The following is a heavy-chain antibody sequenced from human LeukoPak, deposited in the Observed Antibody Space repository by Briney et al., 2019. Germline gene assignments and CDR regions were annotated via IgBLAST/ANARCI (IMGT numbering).Heavy chain of an antibody. CDR2: IYYSGST. CDR1: GGSISSGDYY. V-gene: IGHV4-30-4*08. J-gene: IGHJ4*02. Sequence: SQTLSLTCTVSGGSISSGDYYWSWIRQPPGKGLEWIGYIYYSGSTYYNPSLKGRVTISVDTSKNQFSLKLSSVTAADTAVYYCARDRYYGSGSSTTLDYWGQGTLVTVSS. CDR3: ARDRYYGSGSSTTLDY. D-gene: IGHD3-10*01.